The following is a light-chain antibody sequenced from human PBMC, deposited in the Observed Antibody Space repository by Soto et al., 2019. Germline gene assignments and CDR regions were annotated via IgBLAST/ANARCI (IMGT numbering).Light chain of an antibody. CDR3: QQYNSYST. CDR2: DAS. Sequence: DIQITQSPSTLSASVGDRVSITCRASQNIDKWLAWYQQKPQKAPKLLIYDASSLESGVPSRFSGSGSGTEFTITISSLQPDDFATYYCQQYNSYSTFGQATKVDIK. J-gene: IGKJ1*01. CDR1: QNIDKW. V-gene: IGKV1-5*01.